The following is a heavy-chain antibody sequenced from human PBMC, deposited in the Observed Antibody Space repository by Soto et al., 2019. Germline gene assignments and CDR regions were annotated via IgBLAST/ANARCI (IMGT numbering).Heavy chain of an antibody. Sequence: GQSLKISCMGSGHKVSTWHNLTSYWIAWVRQMPGEGLERMGIIYPGDSDTRYSPSFQGQVTISADKSINSVNLQWSSLKASDTATYYCARLGFNYDFLSGYYNVHHYYGIDVWGQGTTVTVSS. V-gene: IGHV5-51*01. D-gene: IGHD3-3*01. J-gene: IGHJ6*02. CDR2: IYPGDSDT. CDR1: GHKVSTWHNLTSYW. CDR3: ARLGFNYDFLSGYYNVHHYYGIDV.